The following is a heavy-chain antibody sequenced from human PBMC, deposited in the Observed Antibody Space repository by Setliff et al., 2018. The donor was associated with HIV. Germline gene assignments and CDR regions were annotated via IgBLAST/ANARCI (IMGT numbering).Heavy chain of an antibody. CDR3: ARGYCSSTSCYGIYYFDN. J-gene: IGHJ4*02. CDR1: GYNFTSHD. Sequence: ASVKVSCKASGYNFTSHDINWVRQAPGQGLEWMGRMNPKSGNTGYARKFQGRVTMTRKTSISTAYMELRSLRSDDTAVYYCARGYCSSTSCYGIYYFDNWGQGTPVTVS. CDR2: MNPKSGNT. D-gene: IGHD2-2*01. V-gene: IGHV1-8*01.